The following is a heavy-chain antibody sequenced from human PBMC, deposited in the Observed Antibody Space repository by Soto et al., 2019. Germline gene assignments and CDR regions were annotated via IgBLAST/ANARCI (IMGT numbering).Heavy chain of an antibody. Sequence: ASVKVSCKASGYTFTSYGISWVRQAPGQGLEWMGWISAYNGNTNYAQKLQGRVTMTTDTSTSTAYMELRSLRSDDTAVYYCAREYGTMVRRLPAFDIWGQGTMVTVS. V-gene: IGHV1-18*01. J-gene: IGHJ3*02. CDR2: ISAYNGNT. CDR1: GYTFTSYG. CDR3: AREYGTMVRRLPAFDI. D-gene: IGHD3-10*01.